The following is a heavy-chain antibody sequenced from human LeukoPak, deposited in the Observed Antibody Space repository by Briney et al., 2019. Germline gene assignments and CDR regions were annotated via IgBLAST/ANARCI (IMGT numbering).Heavy chain of an antibody. CDR1: GVTFNTYE. V-gene: IGHV3-48*03. CDR3: ARRQFYYYGMDV. Sequence: PGGSLRLSCAASGVTFNTYEMNWVRQAPGKGLEWVSYISSCGSSIYYADSVKGRFTISRDNAKNSLYLQMNSLRAEDTAVCYCARRQFYYYGMDVWGQGTTVTVSS. J-gene: IGHJ6*02. CDR2: ISSCGSSI. D-gene: IGHD5-24*01.